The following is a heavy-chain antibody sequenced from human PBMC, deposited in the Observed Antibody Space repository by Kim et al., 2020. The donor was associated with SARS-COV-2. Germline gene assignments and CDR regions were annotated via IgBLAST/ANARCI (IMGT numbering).Heavy chain of an antibody. J-gene: IGHJ4*02. Sequence: TYYNPSLKSRVTISVDTSKNQFSLKLSSVTAADTAVYYCARDSKGDGFDYWGQGTLVTVSS. D-gene: IGHD2-2*01. CDR2: T. V-gene: IGHV4-31*02. CDR3: ARDSKGDGFDY.